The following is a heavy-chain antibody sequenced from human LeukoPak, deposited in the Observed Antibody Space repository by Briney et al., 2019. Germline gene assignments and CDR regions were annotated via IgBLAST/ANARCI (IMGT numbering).Heavy chain of an antibody. J-gene: IGHJ3*02. D-gene: IGHD3-16*01. CDR1: GGTFSSYA. Sequence: SVKVSCKASGGTFSSYAISWVRQAPGQGLEWMGGIIPIFGTANYAQKFQGRVTITADESTSTAYMELSSLRSEDTAVYNCARYVLSADDAFDIWGQGTMVTVSS. V-gene: IGHV1-69*13. CDR3: ARYVLSADDAFDI. CDR2: IIPIFGTA.